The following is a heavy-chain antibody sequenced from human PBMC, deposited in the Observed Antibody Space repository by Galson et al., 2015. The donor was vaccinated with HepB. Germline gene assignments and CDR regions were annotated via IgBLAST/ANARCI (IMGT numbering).Heavy chain of an antibody. CDR1: GFSLSTSGMR. Sequence: ALVKPTQTLTLTCTFSGFSLSTSGMRVSWIRQPPGKALEWLARIDWDDDKLYSTSLKTRLTISKDTSKNQVVLTMTNMDPVDTATYYCGLEDYSNDAFDIWGQGTMVTVSS. CDR2: IDWDDDK. V-gene: IGHV2-70*04. J-gene: IGHJ3*02. D-gene: IGHD2-15*01. CDR3: GLEDYSNDAFDI.